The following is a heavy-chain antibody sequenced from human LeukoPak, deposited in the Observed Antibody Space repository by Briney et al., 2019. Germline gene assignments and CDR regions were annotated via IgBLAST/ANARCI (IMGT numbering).Heavy chain of an antibody. CDR2: ISSSSTI. Sequence: GGSLRLSCAASGFTFSSYSMNWVRQAPGKGLEWVSYISSSSTIYYADSVKGRFTISRDNAKNSLYLQMNSLRAEDTAVYYCAREYYYDSSGHPEDAFDIWGQGTMVTVSS. CDR1: GFTFSSYS. J-gene: IGHJ3*02. D-gene: IGHD3-22*01. V-gene: IGHV3-48*01. CDR3: AREYYYDSSGHPEDAFDI.